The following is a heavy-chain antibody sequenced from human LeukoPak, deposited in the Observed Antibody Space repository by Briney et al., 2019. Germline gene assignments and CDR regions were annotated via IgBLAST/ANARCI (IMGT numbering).Heavy chain of an antibody. CDR3: ATDPGELVPAAKGPRGDYCYGMDV. CDR1: GYTFTSYG. D-gene: IGHD2-2*01. V-gene: IGHV1-24*01. CDR2: FDPEDGET. J-gene: IGHJ6*02. Sequence: ASVKVSCKASGYTFTSYGISWVRQAPGKGLEWMGGFDPEDGETIYAQKFQGRVTMTEDTSTATAYMELNSLRSDDTAVYYCATDPGELVPAAKGPRGDYCYGMDVWGQGTTVTVSS.